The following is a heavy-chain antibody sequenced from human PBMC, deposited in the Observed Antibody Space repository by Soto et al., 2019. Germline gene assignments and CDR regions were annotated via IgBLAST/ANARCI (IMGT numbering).Heavy chain of an antibody. CDR3: AKNGLGGWYFRGAFDI. D-gene: IGHD6-19*01. J-gene: IGHJ3*02. CDR2: ISGSGGST. CDR1: GFTFSSYA. V-gene: IGHV3-23*01. Sequence: EVQLLESGGGLVQPGGSLRLSCAASGFTFSSYAMSWVRQAPGKGLEWVSAISGSGGSTYYADSVKGRFTISRDNSKNRLYLQMNSLRAEDTAVYYCAKNGLGGWYFRGAFDIWGQGTMVTVSS.